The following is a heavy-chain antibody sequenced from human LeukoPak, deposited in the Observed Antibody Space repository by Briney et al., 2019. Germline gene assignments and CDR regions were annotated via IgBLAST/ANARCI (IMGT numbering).Heavy chain of an antibody. V-gene: IGHV4-39*01. D-gene: IGHD3-16*01. CDR3: ARRGIWDLQIGNWFDP. CDR1: GDSITTNSYW. J-gene: IGHJ5*02. CDR2: IYSGGNR. Sequence: RASETLSLTCSLSGDSITTNSYWWGWIRQSPGKGLEWIVSIYSGGNRYYNPSLKRRATISPETSKNQYSLRLTSVTAADTAVYYCARRGIWDLQIGNWFDPWGEGILVTVPS.